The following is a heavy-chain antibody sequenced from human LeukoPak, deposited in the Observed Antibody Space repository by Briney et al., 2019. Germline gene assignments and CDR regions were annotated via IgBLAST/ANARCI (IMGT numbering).Heavy chain of an antibody. V-gene: IGHV3-23*01. Sequence: SGGSLRLSCAASGFTFSSYAMSWVRQALGKGLEWVSAISGSGGSTYYADSVKGRFTISRDNTKNSLYLQMNSLRAEDTAVYYCARDSQPGGWYGRHDAFDIWGQGTMVTVSS. CDR1: GFTFSSYA. CDR3: ARDSQPGGWYGRHDAFDI. J-gene: IGHJ3*02. D-gene: IGHD6-19*01. CDR2: ISGSGGST.